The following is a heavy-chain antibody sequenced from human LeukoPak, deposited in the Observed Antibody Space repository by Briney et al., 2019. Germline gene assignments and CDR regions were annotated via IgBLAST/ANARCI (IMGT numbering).Heavy chain of an antibody. V-gene: IGHV3-21*01. Sequence: GGSLRLSCAASGFTFSSSSMNWVRQAAGKGLEWVSSISGSSSYIYYADSVKGRFTISRDNAKNSLYLQMNSLRAEDTAVYYCARDGVVVVVAATKPGYYYGMDVWGKGTTVTVSS. CDR2: ISGSSSYI. D-gene: IGHD2-15*01. CDR1: GFTFSSSS. CDR3: ARDGVVVVVAATKPGYYYGMDV. J-gene: IGHJ6*04.